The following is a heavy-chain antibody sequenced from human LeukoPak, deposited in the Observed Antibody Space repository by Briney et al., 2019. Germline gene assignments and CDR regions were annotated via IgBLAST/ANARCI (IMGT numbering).Heavy chain of an antibody. Sequence: GASVKVSCKASGYTFTSYYMHWVRQATGQGLEWMGWMNPNSGNTGSAQNFQGRVTMTRNTSIITAYMELSSLRSDDTAVYYCARRRGSWSFDYWGQGTLVTVSS. CDR1: GYTFTSYY. J-gene: IGHJ4*02. V-gene: IGHV1-8*02. CDR2: MNPNSGNT. CDR3: ARRRGSWSFDY. D-gene: IGHD1-26*01.